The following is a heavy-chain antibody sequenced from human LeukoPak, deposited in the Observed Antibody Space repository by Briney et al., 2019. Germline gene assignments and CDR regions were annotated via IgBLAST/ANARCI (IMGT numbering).Heavy chain of an antibody. D-gene: IGHD5-18*01. Sequence: GGSLRLSCAASGFTFSSYWMSWVRQAPGKGLEWVANIKQDGSEKYYVDSVKGRFTISRDNAKNSLYLQMNSLRAEDTAVYHCASTYGYSYDPYFDYWGQGTLVTVSS. CDR2: IKQDGSEK. J-gene: IGHJ4*02. CDR1: GFTFSSYW. V-gene: IGHV3-7*03. CDR3: ASTYGYSYDPYFDY.